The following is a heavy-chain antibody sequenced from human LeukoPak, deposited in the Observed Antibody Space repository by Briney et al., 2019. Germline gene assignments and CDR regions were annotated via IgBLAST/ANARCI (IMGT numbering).Heavy chain of an antibody. CDR3: AKQHSSSSSFGY. Sequence: GGSLRLSCAASGFTFSSYWMSWVRQAPGKGLEWVANIKQDGSEKYYVDSVQGRFTISRDNSKNTLYLQMNSLRAEDTAVYYCAKQHSSSSSFGYWGQGSLVTVSS. D-gene: IGHD6-6*01. V-gene: IGHV3-7*01. CDR1: GFTFSSYW. CDR2: IKQDGSEK. J-gene: IGHJ4*02.